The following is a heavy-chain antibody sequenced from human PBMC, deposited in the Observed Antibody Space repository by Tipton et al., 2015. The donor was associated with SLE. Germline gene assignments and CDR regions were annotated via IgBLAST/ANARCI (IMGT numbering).Heavy chain of an antibody. CDR3: ARGGDTYFYDGSGYRSDFDM. CDR1: GGSISSGGYH. D-gene: IGHD3-22*01. Sequence: TLSLTCTVSGGSISSGGYHWHWIRQLPGKDLEWIGYIYYSGSTYYSPSLKSRITISVDTSKNQFSLVMSSVTAADTAVYYCARGGDTYFYDGSGYRSDFDMWGQGTMVTVSS. V-gene: IGHV4-31*03. CDR2: IYYSGST. J-gene: IGHJ3*02.